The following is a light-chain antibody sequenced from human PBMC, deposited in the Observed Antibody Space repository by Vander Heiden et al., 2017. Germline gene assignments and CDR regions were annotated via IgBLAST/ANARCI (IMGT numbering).Light chain of an antibody. V-gene: IGKV1-39*01. Sequence: DIQMTQSPSSLSASLGDRDTITCRTSQYISSYLNWYQQKPGKAPRLLIYAASSLQDGVPSRFSGSGSGTDFTLTITDLRPEDFATYYCQQSFIAPLFTFGPGTKVDFK. CDR3: QQSFIAPLFT. J-gene: IGKJ3*01. CDR1: QYISSY. CDR2: AAS.